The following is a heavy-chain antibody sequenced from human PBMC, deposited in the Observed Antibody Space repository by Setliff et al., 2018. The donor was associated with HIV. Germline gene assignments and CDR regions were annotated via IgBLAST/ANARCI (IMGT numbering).Heavy chain of an antibody. CDR1: GFDFSDYS. CDR3: ARDRDPHYDYVWGNYRPEYFQH. Sequence: PGESLKISCAASGFDFSDYSMNWVRQAPGKGLEWVSCITGASGFIAYADSVKGRFTVSRDNAKNAVYLQMNSLRPEDTAVYYCARDRDPHYDYVWGNYRPEYFQHWGQGTRVTVS. CDR2: ITGASGFI. J-gene: IGHJ1*01. V-gene: IGHV3-21*01. D-gene: IGHD3-16*02.